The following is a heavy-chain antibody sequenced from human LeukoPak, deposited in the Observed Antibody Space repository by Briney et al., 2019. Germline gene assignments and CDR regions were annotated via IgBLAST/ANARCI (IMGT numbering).Heavy chain of an antibody. Sequence: ASVKVSCKASGYTFTGYYMHWVRQAPGQGLEWMGWINPNSGGTNYAQKFQGRVTMTRDTSISTAYMELSRLRSDDAAVYYCARAIVGATGAFDIWGQGTMVIVSS. CDR3: ARAIVGATGAFDI. D-gene: IGHD1-26*01. CDR1: GYTFTGYY. V-gene: IGHV1-2*02. J-gene: IGHJ3*02. CDR2: INPNSGGT.